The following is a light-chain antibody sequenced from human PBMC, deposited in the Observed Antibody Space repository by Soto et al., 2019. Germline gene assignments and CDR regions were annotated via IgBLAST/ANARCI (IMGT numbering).Light chain of an antibody. CDR3: QQRSNWPT. CDR1: QSVSSY. Sequence: EIVLTQSPATLSLSPWERATLSCRASQSVSSYLAWYQQKPGQAPRLLIYDASNRATGIPARFSGSGSGTDFTLTISSLEPEDFAVYYCQQRSNWPTFGQGTKVEIK. CDR2: DAS. J-gene: IGKJ1*01. V-gene: IGKV3-11*01.